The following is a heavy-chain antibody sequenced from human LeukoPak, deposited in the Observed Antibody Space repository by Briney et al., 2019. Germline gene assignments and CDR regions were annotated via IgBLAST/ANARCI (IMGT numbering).Heavy chain of an antibody. CDR3: ARSDCGGDCYEYYYYGMDV. CDR1: GFTFSSYA. Sequence: GSLRLSCAASGFTFSSYAMHWVRQAPGKGLEWVAVISYDGSNKYYADSVKGRFTISRDNSKNTLYLQMNSLRAEDTAVYYCARSDCGGDCYEYYYYGMDVWGQGTTVTVSS. CDR2: ISYDGSNK. V-gene: IGHV3-30-3*01. J-gene: IGHJ6*02. D-gene: IGHD2-21*02.